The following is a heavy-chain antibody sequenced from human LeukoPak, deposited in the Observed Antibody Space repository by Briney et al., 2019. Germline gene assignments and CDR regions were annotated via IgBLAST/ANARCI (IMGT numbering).Heavy chain of an antibody. J-gene: IGHJ4*02. CDR2: INHRGST. CDR1: GGSFTGYY. Sequence: SETLSLTCAVYGGSFTGYYWSWIRQPPGKGLEWIGEINHRGSTNYTPSLKSRVTMSVDTSKNQFSLKLSSVTAADTAVYYCARARDRDYVWGSYRFFDYWGQGTLVTVSS. CDR3: ARARDRDYVWGSYRFFDY. V-gene: IGHV4-34*01. D-gene: IGHD3-16*02.